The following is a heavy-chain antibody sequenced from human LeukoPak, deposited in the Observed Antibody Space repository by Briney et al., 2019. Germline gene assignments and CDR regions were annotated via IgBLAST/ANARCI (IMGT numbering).Heavy chain of an antibody. CDR1: GFTFSTSG. CDR2: IYSGGST. D-gene: IGHD3-16*01. J-gene: IGHJ4*02. Sequence: GGSLRLSCAASGFTFSTSGMNWVRQAPGKGLEWVSVIYSGGSTYYADSVKGRFTISRDNSKNTLYLQMNSLRAEDTAVYYCARIGGGYYFDYWGQGTLVTVSS. CDR3: ARIGGGYYFDY. V-gene: IGHV3-53*01.